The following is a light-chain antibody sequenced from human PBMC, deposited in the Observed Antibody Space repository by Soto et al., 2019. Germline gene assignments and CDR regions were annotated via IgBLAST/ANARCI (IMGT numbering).Light chain of an antibody. CDR3: QQRSNWPSIT. CDR1: QSIGSD. Sequence: EIVMKQSPATLSVSPGDGATLYCRSSQSIGSDLAWYQQKPGQAPRLLIYGASNRATGIPARFSGSGSGTDFSLTISSLEPEDVAVYYCQQRSNWPSITFGQGTRLEIK. V-gene: IGKV3-11*01. CDR2: GAS. J-gene: IGKJ5*01.